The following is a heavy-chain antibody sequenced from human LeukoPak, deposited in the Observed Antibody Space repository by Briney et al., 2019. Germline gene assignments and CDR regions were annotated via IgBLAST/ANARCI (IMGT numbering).Heavy chain of an antibody. D-gene: IGHD3-3*01. CDR1: GGSIRSYY. CDR3: ARSYDTNFDY. J-gene: IGHJ4*02. V-gene: IGHV4-59*01. Sequence: PSETLSLTCTVSGGSIRSYYWSWIRQPPGKGREWIGYIYFSGSTSYNPSLKSRVTISVDRSKNQFSLKLSSVAAADTAVYYCARSYDTNFDYWGQGTLVTVSS. CDR2: IYFSGST.